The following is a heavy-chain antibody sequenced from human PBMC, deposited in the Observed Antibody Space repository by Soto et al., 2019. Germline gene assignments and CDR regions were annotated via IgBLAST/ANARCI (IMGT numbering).Heavy chain of an antibody. CDR3: ARGSSSSGVMRGTRGMDV. J-gene: IGHJ6*02. D-gene: IGHD6-6*01. CDR2: IIPIFGTA. Sequence: QVQLVQSGAEVKKPGSSVKVSCKASGGTFSSYAISWVRQAPGQGLEWMGGIIPIFGTANYAQKFQGRVTITADESTSTAYLELSSLRSEDTAVYYCARGSSSSGVMRGTRGMDVWGQGTTVTVSS. V-gene: IGHV1-69*01. CDR1: GGTFSSYA.